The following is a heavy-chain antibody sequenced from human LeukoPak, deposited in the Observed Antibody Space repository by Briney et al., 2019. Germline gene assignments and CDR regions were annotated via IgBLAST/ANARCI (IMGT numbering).Heavy chain of an antibody. J-gene: IGHJ4*02. CDR1: GYTFTGYY. Sequence: GASVKVSCKASGYTFTGYYLHWVRQAPGQGLEWMGRINPNSGDTNYAQEFQGRVTMTRDTSISTAYMELSRLRSDDTAVYYCARLGIAVAGFTNWGQGTLVTVSS. CDR2: INPNSGDT. V-gene: IGHV1-2*06. D-gene: IGHD6-19*01. CDR3: ARLGIAVAGFTN.